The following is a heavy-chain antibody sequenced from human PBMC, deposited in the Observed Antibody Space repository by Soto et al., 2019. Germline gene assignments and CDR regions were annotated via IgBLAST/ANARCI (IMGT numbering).Heavy chain of an antibody. D-gene: IGHD3-9*01. CDR1: GFTVSSNY. CDR2: IYSGGST. CDR3: ARAFLRYFDWSHFDY. V-gene: IGHV3-53*01. Sequence: GGSLRLSCAASGFTVSSNYMSWVRQAPGKGLEWVSVIYSGGSTYYADSVKGRFTISRDNSKNTLYLQMNSLRAEDTAVYYCARAFLRYFDWSHFDYWGQGTLVTVSS. J-gene: IGHJ4*02.